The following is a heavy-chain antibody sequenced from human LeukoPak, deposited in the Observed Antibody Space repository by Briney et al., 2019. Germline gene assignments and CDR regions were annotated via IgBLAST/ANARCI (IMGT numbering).Heavy chain of an antibody. Sequence: PGGSLRLSCAGSGFPFSTYAMNWVRQAPGKGLELVSAISGSGHTTYYADSVRGRFTISRDNSKNTLYLQMNSLRAEDTAVYYCAKDRGTYYFDYWGQGTLVTVSS. V-gene: IGHV3-23*01. CDR1: GFPFSTYA. D-gene: IGHD1-26*01. J-gene: IGHJ4*02. CDR3: AKDRGTYYFDY. CDR2: ISGSGHTT.